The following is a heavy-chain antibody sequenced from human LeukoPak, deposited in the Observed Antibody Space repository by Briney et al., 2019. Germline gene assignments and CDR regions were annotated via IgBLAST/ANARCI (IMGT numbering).Heavy chain of an antibody. CDR2: IYYSGST. J-gene: IGHJ5*02. CDR1: GGSISSYY. Sequence: PSETLSLTCTVSGGSISSYYWSWIRQPPGKGLEWIGYIYYSGSTNYNPSLKSRVTISVDTSKNQFSLKLSSVTAADTAVYYCARGDYDFWSGRQGGWCDPWGQGTLVTVSS. V-gene: IGHV4-59*01. CDR3: ARGDYDFWSGRQGGWCDP. D-gene: IGHD3-3*01.